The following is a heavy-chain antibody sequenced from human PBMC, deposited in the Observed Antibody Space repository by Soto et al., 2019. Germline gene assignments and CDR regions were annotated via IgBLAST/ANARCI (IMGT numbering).Heavy chain of an antibody. CDR2: INPNSGGT. V-gene: IGHV1-2*04. Sequence: ASVKVSCKASGYTFNNYGISWVRQAPGQGLEWMGWINPNSGGTNYAQKFQGWVTMTRDTSISTAYMELSRLRSDDTAVYYCARDSYSSSWYYYYGMDVWGQGTTVTVSS. CDR1: GYTFNNYG. CDR3: ARDSYSSSWYYYYGMDV. J-gene: IGHJ6*02. D-gene: IGHD6-13*01.